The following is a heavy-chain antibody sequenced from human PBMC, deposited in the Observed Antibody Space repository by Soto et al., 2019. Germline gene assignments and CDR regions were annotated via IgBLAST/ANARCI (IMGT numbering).Heavy chain of an antibody. V-gene: IGHV4-34*01. CDR3: VRLPPRPYDFWSGYYSYYGMDV. CDR2: INHSGST. Sequence: SETLSLTCAVYGGSFSGYYWSWIRQPPGKGLEWIGEINHSGSTNYNPSLKSRVTISVDTSKNQFSLKLSSVTAADTAVYYCVRLPPRPYDFWSGYYSYYGMDVWGQQTTVTV. J-gene: IGHJ6*02. D-gene: IGHD3-3*01. CDR1: GGSFSGYY.